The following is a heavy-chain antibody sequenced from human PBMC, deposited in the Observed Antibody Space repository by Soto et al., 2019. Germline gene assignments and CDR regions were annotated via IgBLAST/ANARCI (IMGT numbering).Heavy chain of an antibody. CDR1: GFSFSTFS. V-gene: IGHV3-21*01. CDR3: ARNDRGDYYYYGLGV. Sequence: PGGSLRLSCEASGFSFSTFSMNWVRQAPGKGLEYVSVISSSSGYIYYADSVKGRFTVSRDNARNTLFLQMSGLREEDTAVYYRARNDRGDYYYYGLGVWGQGTTVTVSS. D-gene: IGHD1-1*01. J-gene: IGHJ6*02. CDR2: ISSSSGYI.